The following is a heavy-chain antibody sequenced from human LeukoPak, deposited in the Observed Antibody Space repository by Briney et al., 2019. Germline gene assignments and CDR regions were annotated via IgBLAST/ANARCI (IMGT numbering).Heavy chain of an antibody. CDR2: IYYSGST. Sequence: SETLSLTCTVSGGSISSSSYYWGWIRQPPGKGLEWIGSIYYSGSTYYNPSLKSRVTIFVDTSKNQFSLKLSSVTAADTAVYYCARQSPISYNWFDPWGQGTLVTVSS. CDR3: ARQSPISYNWFDP. V-gene: IGHV4-39*01. J-gene: IGHJ5*02. D-gene: IGHD3-16*02. CDR1: GGSISSSSYY.